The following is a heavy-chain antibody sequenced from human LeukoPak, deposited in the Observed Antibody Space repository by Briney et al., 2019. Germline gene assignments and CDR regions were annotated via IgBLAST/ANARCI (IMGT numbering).Heavy chain of an antibody. CDR3: ARATSIAARPMI. CDR2: IYYSGST. CDR1: GGSISSYY. Sequence: SETLSLTCTVSGGSISSYYWSWIRQPPGKGLEWIGYIYYSGSTNYNPSLKSRVTISVDTSKNQFSLKLSSVTAADTAVYYCARATSIAARPMIWGQGTLVTVSS. V-gene: IGHV4-59*01. J-gene: IGHJ4*02. D-gene: IGHD6-6*01.